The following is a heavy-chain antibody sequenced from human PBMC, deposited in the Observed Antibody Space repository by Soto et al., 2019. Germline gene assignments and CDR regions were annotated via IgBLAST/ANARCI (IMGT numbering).Heavy chain of an antibody. J-gene: IGHJ4*02. Sequence: QITLKESGPPLVEPTQTLTLTCTYSGFSLRTTGVGVGWIRQPPGKALEWLGIIYWNDDKRYSPSLKNRFTRTGDISKSQVVLTMTNMDPVDTATYYCAHTWGLPFDYWGQGTLVIVSS. D-gene: IGHD3-16*01. V-gene: IGHV2-5*01. CDR3: AHTWGLPFDY. CDR1: GFSLRTTGVG. CDR2: IYWNDDK.